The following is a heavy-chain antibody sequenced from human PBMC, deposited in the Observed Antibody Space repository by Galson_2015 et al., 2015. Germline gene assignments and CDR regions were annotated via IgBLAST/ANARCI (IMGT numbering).Heavy chain of an antibody. D-gene: IGHD6-6*01. CDR1: GFTFSDCP. CDR2: ISGSGGST. V-gene: IGHV3-23*01. J-gene: IGHJ4*01. Sequence: SLRLSCAASGFTFSDCPMSWVRQAPGKGLEWVSTISGSGGSTYYAASVTGRFPLSRDNSKNPLYLQMNSLRAEDTAVYYCAKGGRPTYYFDHWGQEPWSPSPQ. CDR3: AKGGRPTYYFDH.